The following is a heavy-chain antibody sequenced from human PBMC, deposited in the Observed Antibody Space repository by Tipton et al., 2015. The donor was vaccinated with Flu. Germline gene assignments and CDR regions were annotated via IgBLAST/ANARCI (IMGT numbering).Heavy chain of an antibody. CDR3: ARLTTRTYCSVY. D-gene: IGHD1-26*01. CDR2: KYHSGTT. CDR1: GYSINSGYF. J-gene: IGHJ4*02. Sequence: TLSLTCAVSGYSINSGYFWGWIRQPPGKGLEWIGSKYHSGTTYYNPSLKSRVTISVDTSKNQFSLKLSSVTAADTADYYCARLTTRTYCSVYWGQGTLVTVS. V-gene: IGHV4-38-2*01.